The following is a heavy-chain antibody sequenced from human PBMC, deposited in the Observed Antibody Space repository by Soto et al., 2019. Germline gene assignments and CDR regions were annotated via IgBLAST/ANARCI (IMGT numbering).Heavy chain of an antibody. CDR3: ASTGGFDWFRKYYFDY. CDR1: GGTFSSYA. J-gene: IGHJ4*02. V-gene: IGHV1-69*06. CDR2: IIPIFGTA. D-gene: IGHD3-9*01. Sequence: GASVKVSCKASGGTFSSYAISWVRQAPGQGLEWMGGIIPIFGTANYAQKFQGRVTITADKSTSTAYMELSSLRSEDTAVYYCASTGGFDWFRKYYFDYWGQGTLVTVSS.